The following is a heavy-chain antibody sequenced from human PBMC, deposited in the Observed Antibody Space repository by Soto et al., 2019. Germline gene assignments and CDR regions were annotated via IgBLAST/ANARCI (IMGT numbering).Heavy chain of an antibody. D-gene: IGHD6-6*01. CDR3: AREVGAAPIYDAFDI. CDR1: GFTFSDYY. J-gene: IGHJ3*02. V-gene: IGHV3-11*01. Sequence: QVPLVESGGGLVKPGGSLRLYCAASGFTFSDYYMSWIRQAPGKGLEWVSYISSSGSTIYYAESVKGRFTISRDNAKNSLYLQMNSLRAEDTAVYYCAREVGAAPIYDAFDILGQGTMVTVSS. CDR2: ISSSGSTI.